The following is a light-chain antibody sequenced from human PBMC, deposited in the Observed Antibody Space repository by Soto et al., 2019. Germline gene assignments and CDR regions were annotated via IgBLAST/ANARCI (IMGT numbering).Light chain of an antibody. Sequence: EIVMTQSPATLSVSPGERATLSCRASQRVSSNLAWYQQKPGQAPRLLIYGASTSATGIPARFSGSGSGTEFTLNVISLLSDDFAIYYCQQCNNWPFTCDHGTQVNIK. CDR1: QRVSSN. CDR3: QQCNNWPFT. J-gene: IGKJ3*01. V-gene: IGKV3-15*01. CDR2: GAS.